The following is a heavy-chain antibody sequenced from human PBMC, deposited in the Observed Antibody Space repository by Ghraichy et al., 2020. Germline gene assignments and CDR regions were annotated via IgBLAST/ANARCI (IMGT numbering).Heavy chain of an antibody. J-gene: IGHJ5*02. V-gene: IGHV4-59*01. CDR2: IYHNGRT. D-gene: IGHD2-2*01. CDR1: GDSLNNYY. CDR3: ARYQEWRASSSGFDP. Sequence: SETLSLTCTVSGDSLNNYYWSWIRQAPGKGLEWIGSIYHNGRTKYNPSLKSRVTMSVDTSKNQFSLSLTSVTAADTAVFYCARYQEWRASSSGFDPWGQGTLVSVSP.